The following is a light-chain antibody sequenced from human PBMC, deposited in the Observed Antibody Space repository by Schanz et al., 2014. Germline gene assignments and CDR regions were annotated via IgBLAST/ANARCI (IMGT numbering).Light chain of an antibody. J-gene: IGLJ3*02. V-gene: IGLV1-40*01. CDR1: SSNIGAGHD. CDR2: GNS. CDR3: QSYDSSLSAWV. Sequence: QSVLTQPPSVSGAPGQRLTISCTGSSSNIGAGHDVHWYQQLPGTAPKLLIYGNSNRPSGVPDRFSGSRSGTSASLAITGLQAEDEADYYCQSYDSSLSAWVFGGGTKLTVL.